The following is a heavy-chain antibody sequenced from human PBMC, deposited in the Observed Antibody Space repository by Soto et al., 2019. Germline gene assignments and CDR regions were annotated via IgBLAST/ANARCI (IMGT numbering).Heavy chain of an antibody. CDR1: GFTFSSYS. CDR2: ISSSSSYI. J-gene: IGHJ4*02. D-gene: IGHD6-19*01. CDR3: ARSHPLGYSSGPIFDY. Sequence: GGSLRLSCAASGFTFSSYSMNWVRQAPGKGLEWVSSISSSSSYIYYADSVKGRFTISRDNAKNSLCLQMSSLRAEDTAVYYCARSHPLGYSSGPIFDYWGQGTLVTVSS. V-gene: IGHV3-21*01.